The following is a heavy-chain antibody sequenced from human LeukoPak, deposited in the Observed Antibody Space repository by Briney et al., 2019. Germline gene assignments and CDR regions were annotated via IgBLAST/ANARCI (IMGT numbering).Heavy chain of an antibody. CDR2: FEEGKT. Sequence: GASVTVSFKVSGHILTELSMHWVRLAPGKGLEWVGLFEEGKTIYAQKFQGRVTMTDYTSADTAYMDLRSLRSEDTAVYYCATGVPSPDSFQIDGGHFYYYLDVWGQGTTVTISS. CDR1: GHILTELS. V-gene: IGHV1-24*01. J-gene: IGHJ6*03. CDR3: ATGVPSPDSFQIDGGHFYYYLDV. D-gene: IGHD2/OR15-2a*01.